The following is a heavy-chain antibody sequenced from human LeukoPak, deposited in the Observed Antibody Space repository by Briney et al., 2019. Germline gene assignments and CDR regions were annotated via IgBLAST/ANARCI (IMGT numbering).Heavy chain of an antibody. J-gene: IGHJ5*02. Sequence: GGSLRLSCAASGFTFSSYWMSWVRQAPGKGLEWVAIIKEHGSEKYYVDSVKGRFTISRDNAENSLYLQMNSLRAEDTAVYYCAREGGGDYYDSSGYYIWFDPWGQGTLVTVSS. V-gene: IGHV3-7*01. D-gene: IGHD3-22*01. CDR3: AREGGGDYYDSSGYYIWFDP. CDR2: IKEHGSEK. CDR1: GFTFSSYW.